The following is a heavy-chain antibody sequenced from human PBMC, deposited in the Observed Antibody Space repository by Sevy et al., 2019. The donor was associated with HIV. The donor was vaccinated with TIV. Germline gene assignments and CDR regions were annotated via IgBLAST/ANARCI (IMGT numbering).Heavy chain of an antibody. V-gene: IGHV3-7*01. CDR1: GFIFNSYW. CDR2: IKQDGSEK. J-gene: IGHJ4*02. CDR3: GRDYS. Sequence: GGSLRLSCGASGFIFNSYWMTWVRQAPGKGLEWVATIKQDGSEKYYVDSVKGRFTISRDNVKNSVHLQMSSLRVEDTAMYYCGRDYSWGQGTQVTVSS.